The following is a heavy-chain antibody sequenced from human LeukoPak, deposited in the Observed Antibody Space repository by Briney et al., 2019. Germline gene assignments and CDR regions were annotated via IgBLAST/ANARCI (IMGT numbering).Heavy chain of an antibody. V-gene: IGHV1-2*02. Sequence: ASVKVSCKASGYTFTGYYMHWVRQAPGQGLEWMGWINPNSGGTNYAQKLQGRVTMTTDTSTSTAYMELRSLRSDDTAVYYCARAIVVVPAVKLYNWFDPWGQGTLVTVSS. CDR1: GYTFTGYY. CDR2: INPNSGGT. D-gene: IGHD2-2*01. J-gene: IGHJ5*02. CDR3: ARAIVVVPAVKLYNWFDP.